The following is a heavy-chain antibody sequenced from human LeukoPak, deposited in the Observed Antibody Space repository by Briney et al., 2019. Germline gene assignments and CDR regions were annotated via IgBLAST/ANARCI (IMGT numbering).Heavy chain of an antibody. D-gene: IGHD5-12*01. CDR2: IIPIFGTA. CDR3: ARGHRKGEVAFDY. CDR1: GGTFSSYA. J-gene: IGHJ4*02. Sequence: SVKVSCKASGGTFSSYAISWVRQAPGQGLERMGGIIPIFGTANYAQKFQGRVTITADESTSTAYMELSSLRSEDTAVYYCARGHRKGEVAFDYWGQGTLVTVSS. V-gene: IGHV1-69*13.